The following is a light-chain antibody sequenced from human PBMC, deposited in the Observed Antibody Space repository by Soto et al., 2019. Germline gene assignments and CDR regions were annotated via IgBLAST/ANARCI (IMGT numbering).Light chain of an antibody. J-gene: IGLJ2*01. CDR2: RNS. V-gene: IGLV1-47*01. CDR3: AAWDDSLSGVV. Sequence: QLVLTQPPSASGTPGQRVTISCFGSNSNIGSNFVYWYRQLPGTAPKLLIYRNSQRPSGVPDRFSGSKSGTSASLAISGLRSEDEADYYCAAWDDSLSGVVFGGGTKLTVL. CDR1: NSNIGSNF.